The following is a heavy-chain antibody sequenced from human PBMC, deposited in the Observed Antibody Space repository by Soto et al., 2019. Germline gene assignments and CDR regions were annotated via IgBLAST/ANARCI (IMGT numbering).Heavy chain of an antibody. V-gene: IGHV3-23*01. CDR3: VRAQGGFDY. J-gene: IGHJ4*02. CDR2: SRGGGSST. Sequence: EVQLLESGGGLVQPGGSLRLSCEASGFTFSSYAMNWVRQAPGKGLEWVSASRGGGSSTYYADSVKGRFTISRDNSKNTLHLQMDSLRAEDTAVYYCVRAQGGFDYWGQGTLVTVSS. D-gene: IGHD3-16*01. CDR1: GFTFSSYA.